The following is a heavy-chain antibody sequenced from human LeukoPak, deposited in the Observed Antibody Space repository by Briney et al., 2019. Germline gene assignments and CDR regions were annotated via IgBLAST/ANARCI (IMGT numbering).Heavy chain of an antibody. CDR1: GFTFDDYA. CDR3: ARDDYGGRGEFDY. CDR2: INSDGSTT. Sequence: GGSLRLSCEVSGFTFDDYAMHWVRQAPGQGLVWVSRINSDGSTTTYADSVKGRFTISRDNAKNTLYLQMNSLRAEDTAVYYCARDDYGGRGEFDYWGQGTLVTVSS. V-gene: IGHV3-74*01. J-gene: IGHJ4*02. D-gene: IGHD4-23*01.